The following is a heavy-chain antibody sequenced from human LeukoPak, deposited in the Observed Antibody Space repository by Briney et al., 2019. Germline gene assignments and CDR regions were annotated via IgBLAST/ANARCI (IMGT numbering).Heavy chain of an antibody. D-gene: IGHD6-19*01. J-gene: IGHJ4*02. Sequence: SETLSLTCSVSGGSISLSYYYWGWIRQPQGKALEWIGSVYYSGTTSYSPSLKSRVTISVDMSKNHFSLRLSSVTAADTAMYYCARGTLYSGWSYYFDYWGQGSQVTVSS. V-gene: IGHV4-39*07. CDR1: GGSISLSYYY. CDR2: VYYSGTT. CDR3: ARGTLYSGWSYYFDY.